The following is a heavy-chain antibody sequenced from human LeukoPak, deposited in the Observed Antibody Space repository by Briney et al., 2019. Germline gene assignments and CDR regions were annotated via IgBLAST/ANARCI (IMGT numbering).Heavy chain of an antibody. Sequence: GGSLRLSCAASAFTFSTYWMHWDRQAPGQGLVWVSRIHGDGTFTTSAAYGKGRFTISRDNGQNMVYQQMNSLRVEDTAVYYCARELVLGSGSYGQWGQGALVTVSS. J-gene: IGHJ4*02. CDR2: IHGDGTFT. CDR1: AFTFSTYW. V-gene: IGHV3-74*03. CDR3: ARELVLGSGSYGQ. D-gene: IGHD3-10*01.